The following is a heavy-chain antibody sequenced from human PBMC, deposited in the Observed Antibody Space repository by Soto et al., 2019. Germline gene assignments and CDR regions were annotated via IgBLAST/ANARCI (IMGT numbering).Heavy chain of an antibody. D-gene: IGHD3-10*01. V-gene: IGHV4-34*01. CDR1: GGSFSGYY. Sequence: SETLSLTCAVYGGSFSGYYWSRIRQPPGKGLEWIGEINHSGSTNYNPSLKSRVTISVDTSKNQFSLKLSSVTAADTAVYYCARRKANGGRPFSAPSNWFDPWGQGTLVTVSS. CDR2: INHSGST. CDR3: ARRKANGGRPFSAPSNWFDP. J-gene: IGHJ5*02.